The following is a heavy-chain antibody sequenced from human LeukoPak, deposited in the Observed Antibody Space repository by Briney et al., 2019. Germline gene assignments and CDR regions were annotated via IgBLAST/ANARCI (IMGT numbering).Heavy chain of an antibody. CDR2: IYYSGNT. J-gene: IGHJ6*02. D-gene: IGHD3-10*01. CDR3: ARLRSTYRGSLYYNGMDV. V-gene: IGHV4-61*08. Sequence: PSETLSLTCTVSGGSISSGDYYWSWIRQHPGKGLEWIGDIYYSGNTKYKPSLKSRVTISVDTAKNQFSLKVTSVTAADTAVYYCARLRSTYRGSLYYNGMDVWGQGTSVTVSS. CDR1: GGSISSGDYY.